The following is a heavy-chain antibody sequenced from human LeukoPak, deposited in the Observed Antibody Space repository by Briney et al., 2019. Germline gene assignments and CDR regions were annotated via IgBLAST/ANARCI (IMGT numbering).Heavy chain of an antibody. V-gene: IGHV1-18*01. CDR1: GYTFSTYG. J-gene: IGHJ5*02. D-gene: IGHD2-21*02. CDR2: INTNNGNT. CDR3: ARKRCTGDCYLFDP. Sequence: ASVKVSRKASGYTFSTYGLMWVRQAPGQGLEWMGWINTNNGNTNYAQKFQGRVTMTTDTSTSTGYMELRSLRSDDTAVYYCARKRCTGDCYLFDPWGQGTLVTVSS.